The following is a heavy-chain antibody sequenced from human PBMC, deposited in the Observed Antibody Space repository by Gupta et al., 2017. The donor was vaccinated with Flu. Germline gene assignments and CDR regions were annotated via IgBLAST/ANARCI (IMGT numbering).Heavy chain of an antibody. CDR1: GFTFSTYG. CDR3: TRAWDCSGGSCYSDY. D-gene: IGHD2-15*01. CDR2: ISSSSSYI. V-gene: IGHV3-21*01. J-gene: IGHJ4*02. Sequence: EVQLVESGGGLVKPGGSLRLSCAASGFTFSTYGMNWVRQAPGKGLEWVSSISSSSSYIYYADSVKCRFTISRDNAKNSLYLQMNSLRAEDTAVYYCTRAWDCSGGSCYSDYWGQGALVTVSS.